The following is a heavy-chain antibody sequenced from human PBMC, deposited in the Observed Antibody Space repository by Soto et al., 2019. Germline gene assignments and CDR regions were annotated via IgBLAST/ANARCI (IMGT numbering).Heavy chain of an antibody. CDR1: GYTLTELS. CDR2: FDPEDGET. Sequence: GASVKVSCKVSGYTLTELSTHWVRQAPGKGLEWMGGFDPEDGETIYAQKFQGRVTMTEDTSTDTAYMELSSLRSEDTAVYYCATVPFRGGRWFDPWGQGTLVTVSS. D-gene: IGHD3-10*01. V-gene: IGHV1-24*01. J-gene: IGHJ5*02. CDR3: ATVPFRGGRWFDP.